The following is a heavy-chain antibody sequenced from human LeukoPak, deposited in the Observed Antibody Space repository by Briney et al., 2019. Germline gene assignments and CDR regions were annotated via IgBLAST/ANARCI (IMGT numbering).Heavy chain of an antibody. D-gene: IGHD4-17*01. J-gene: IGHJ3*02. CDR2: ISGSGGST. V-gene: IGHV3-23*01. Sequence: GGSLRLSCAASGFTFSSYAMSWVRQAPGKGLEWVSGISGSGGSTYYADSVKGRFTISRDNSKNTLYLQMNSLRAEDTAVYYCAKALTDYGDQVDAFDIWGQGAMVTVSS. CDR1: GFTFSSYA. CDR3: AKALTDYGDQVDAFDI.